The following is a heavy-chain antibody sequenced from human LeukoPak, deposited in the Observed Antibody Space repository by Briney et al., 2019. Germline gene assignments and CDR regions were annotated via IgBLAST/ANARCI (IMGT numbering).Heavy chain of an antibody. Sequence: GGSLRLSCAASGVTFSSFALSSSAMTWVRQAPGKGLEWVSTISAGGGNTYYADSVKGRFTISRDNSKNTLLLQMTGLRAEDTAVFYCARGYTFYEYWGQGTLVTVSS. J-gene: IGHJ4*02. CDR3: ARGYTFYEY. D-gene: IGHD3-16*02. CDR2: ISAGGGNT. CDR1: GVTFSSFA. V-gene: IGHV3-23*01.